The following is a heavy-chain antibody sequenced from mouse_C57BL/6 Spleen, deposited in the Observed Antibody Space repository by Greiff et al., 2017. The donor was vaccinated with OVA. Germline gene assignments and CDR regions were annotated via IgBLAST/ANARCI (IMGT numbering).Heavy chain of an antibody. Sequence: DVHLVESGGGLVQPGGSLKLSCAASGFTFSDYYMYWVRQTPEKRLEWVAYISNGGGSTYYPDTVKGRFTISRDNAKNTLYLQMSRLKSEDTAMYYCARQLRLRGAMDYWGQGTSVTVSS. CDR3: ARQLRLRGAMDY. CDR1: GFTFSDYY. D-gene: IGHD3-2*02. J-gene: IGHJ4*01. CDR2: ISNGGGST. V-gene: IGHV5-12*01.